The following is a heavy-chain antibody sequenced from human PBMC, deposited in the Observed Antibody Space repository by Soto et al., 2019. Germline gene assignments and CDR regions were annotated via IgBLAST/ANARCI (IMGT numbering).Heavy chain of an antibody. D-gene: IGHD4-17*01. Sequence: ASVKVSCKASGGTFNNYTISWVRQAPGQGLEWMGRIIPILGIANFAQKFQGRVTIIADKSTSTAYMELSSLRSEDTAVYYCATSALHYGDYSNYFDYWGQGTLVTVSS. V-gene: IGHV1-69*02. CDR3: ATSALHYGDYSNYFDY. CDR1: GGTFNNYT. J-gene: IGHJ4*02. CDR2: IIPILGIA.